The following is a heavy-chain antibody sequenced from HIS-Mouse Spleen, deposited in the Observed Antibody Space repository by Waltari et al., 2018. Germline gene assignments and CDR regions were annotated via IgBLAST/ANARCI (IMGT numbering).Heavy chain of an antibody. J-gene: IGHJ4*02. D-gene: IGHD6-19*01. Sequence: QVQLVESGGSVVQPGRSLRLSCAASGFTFSSYGMHWVRQAPGKGLEWVAVISYDGSNKYYADSVKGRFTISRDNSKNTLYLQMNSLRAEDTAVYYCAKASSGWLDYWGQGTLVTVSS. CDR2: ISYDGSNK. CDR3: AKASSGWLDY. CDR1: GFTFSSYG. V-gene: IGHV3-30*18.